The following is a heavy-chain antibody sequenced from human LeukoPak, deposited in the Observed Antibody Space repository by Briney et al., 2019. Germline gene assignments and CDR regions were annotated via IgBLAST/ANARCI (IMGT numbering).Heavy chain of an antibody. CDR3: ARVEAVATIGYYFNY. CDR2: IYSGGST. J-gene: IGHJ4*02. Sequence: GGSLRLSCAASGFTVSINYMSWVRQAPGKGLERVSFIYSGGSTYYADSVKGRFTISRDNSKNTLYLQMNSLRAEDTAVFYCARVEAVATIGYYFNYWGQGTLVTVSS. D-gene: IGHD5-24*01. CDR1: GFTVSINY. V-gene: IGHV3-53*01.